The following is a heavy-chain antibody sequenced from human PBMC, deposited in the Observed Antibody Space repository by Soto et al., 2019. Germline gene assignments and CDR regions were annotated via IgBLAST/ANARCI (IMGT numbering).Heavy chain of an antibody. CDR3: AAPPRY. CDR1: GGSISSYY. J-gene: IGHJ4*02. CDR2: IYDSGST. Sequence: SETLSLTCTVSGGSISSYYWSWIRQPPGRGLEWIGYIYDSGSTNYNPSLKSRVTISVDTSKNQFSLKLTSVTAADTAVYYCAAPPRYWGQGTLVTVSS. D-gene: IGHD6-6*01. V-gene: IGHV4-59*01.